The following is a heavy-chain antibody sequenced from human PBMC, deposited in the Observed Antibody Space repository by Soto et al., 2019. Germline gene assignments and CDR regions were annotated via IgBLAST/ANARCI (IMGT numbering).Heavy chain of an antibody. J-gene: IGHJ4*02. Sequence: QVQLVQSGAEVKKPGSSVKVSCKASGGTFSSYTISWVRQAPGQGLEWMGRIIPILGIANYAQKFQGRVTITADKSTSTAYMEHSSLRSEDTAVYYCARGDYGGNQVFDYWGQGTLVTVSS. CDR3: ARGDYGGNQVFDY. CDR1: GGTFSSYT. V-gene: IGHV1-69*02. CDR2: IIPILGIA. D-gene: IGHD4-17*01.